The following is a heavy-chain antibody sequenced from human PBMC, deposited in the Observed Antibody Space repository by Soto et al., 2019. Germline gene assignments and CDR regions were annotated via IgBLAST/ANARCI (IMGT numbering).Heavy chain of an antibody. Sequence: SETMSLPCSVSGAALNSGNYYWSWSRQVPGKGLEWIGHIYVTGAVDYNPSLRDRITISQDTSERQFSLNLRLVTAADTAVYYCSILRIATNNYKWFDPWGQGTMVTVSS. CDR3: SILRIATNNYKWFDP. CDR1: GAALNSGNYY. CDR2: IYVTGAV. J-gene: IGHJ5*02. V-gene: IGHV4-31*03. D-gene: IGHD2-21*01.